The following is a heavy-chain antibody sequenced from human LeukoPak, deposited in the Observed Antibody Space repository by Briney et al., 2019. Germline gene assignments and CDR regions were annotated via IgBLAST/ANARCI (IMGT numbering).Heavy chain of an antibody. Sequence: SQTLSLTCAISGDSVFSNSAAWNWIRQTPSRGLEWLGRTYYRSKWYNDYAVSVKSRITINPDTSKNQFSLQLNSVTPEDTAVYYCAREPIYCTNGVCYHSFDYWGQGTLVTVSS. CDR3: AREPIYCTNGVCYHSFDY. D-gene: IGHD2-8*01. J-gene: IGHJ4*02. V-gene: IGHV6-1*01. CDR1: GDSVFSNSAA. CDR2: TYYRSKWYN.